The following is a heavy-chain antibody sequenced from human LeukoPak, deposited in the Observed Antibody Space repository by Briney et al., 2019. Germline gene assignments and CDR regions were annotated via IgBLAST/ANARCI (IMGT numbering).Heavy chain of an antibody. CDR2: ISTGADGA. CDR1: GSTFSNYA. Sequence: PGGSLRLSCAASGSTFSNYAMNWVRQAPGKGLEWVSTISTGADGAYYTDSVKGRFTNSRDNSKNSLYLQINSLRAEDTAMYYCAKETYCSSPTCPRACGRGTLVTVSS. V-gene: IGHV3-23*01. CDR3: AKETYCSSPTCPRA. J-gene: IGHJ5*02. D-gene: IGHD2-2*01.